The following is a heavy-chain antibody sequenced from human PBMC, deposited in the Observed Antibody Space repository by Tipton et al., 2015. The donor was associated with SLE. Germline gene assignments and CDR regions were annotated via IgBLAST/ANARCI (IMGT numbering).Heavy chain of an antibody. CDR2: INHSGST. CDR1: GGSFTGFY. Sequence: TLSLTCAVYGGSFTGFYWSWLRQPPGKGLEWIGQINHSGSTHYNPSLKSRVTLSVDTSKNQFSLKLSSVTAADTAVYYCARPSPGPIAVAGNNHLHSWGQGIMVTVSS. V-gene: IGHV4-34*01. CDR3: ARPSPGPIAVAGNNHLHS. D-gene: IGHD6-19*01. J-gene: IGHJ3*02.